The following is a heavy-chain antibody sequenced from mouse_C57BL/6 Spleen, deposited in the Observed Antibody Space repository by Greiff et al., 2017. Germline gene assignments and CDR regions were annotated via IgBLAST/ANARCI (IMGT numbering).Heavy chain of an antibody. Sequence: QVQLQQPGAELVMPGASVKLSCKASGYTFTSYWMHWVKQRPGQGLEWIGEIDPSDSYTNYNQKFKGKSTLTVDKSSSTAYMQLSSLTSEDSAVYYGARPPYYGSRGYFDVWGTGTTVTVSS. CDR1: GYTFTSYW. V-gene: IGHV1-69*01. J-gene: IGHJ1*03. CDR2: IDPSDSYT. D-gene: IGHD1-1*01. CDR3: ARPPYYGSRGYFDV.